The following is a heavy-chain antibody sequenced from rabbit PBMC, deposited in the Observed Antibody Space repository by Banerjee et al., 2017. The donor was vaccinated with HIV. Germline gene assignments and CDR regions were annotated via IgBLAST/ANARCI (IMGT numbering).Heavy chain of an antibody. CDR3: AREYYDMTFNL. J-gene: IGHJ4*01. D-gene: IGHD1-1*01. Sequence: QSLEESGGDLVKPGASLTLTCTASGFSFSSSYYMCWVRQAPGKGLEWIACIYGGSSGSTYYASWAKGRFTISETSSTTVTLQMTTLTAADTATYFCAREYYDMTFNLWAQGTLVTVS. V-gene: IGHV1S40*01. CDR2: IYGGSSGST. CDR1: GFSFSSSYY.